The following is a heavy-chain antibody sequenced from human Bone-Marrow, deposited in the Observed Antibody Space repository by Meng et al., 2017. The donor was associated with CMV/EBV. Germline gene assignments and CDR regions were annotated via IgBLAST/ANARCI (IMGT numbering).Heavy chain of an antibody. CDR2: ISSSSSYI. D-gene: IGHD2-2*01. J-gene: IGHJ6*02. CDR3: ARAQHYGRDV. Sequence: GESLKISCAASGFTFSSYSMNWVRQAPGKGLEWVSSISSSSSYIYYADSVKGRFTISRDNAKNSLYLQMNSLRAEDTAVYYCARAQHYGRDVWGQGNTVTVAS. V-gene: IGHV3-21*01. CDR1: GFTFSSYS.